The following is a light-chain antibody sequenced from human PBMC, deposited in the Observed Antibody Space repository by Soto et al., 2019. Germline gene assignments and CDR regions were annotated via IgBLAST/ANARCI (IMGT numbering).Light chain of an antibody. CDR3: QQYDNLPPT. Sequence: IQMTQSPSTLSASVGDRVTITCRASHNIERWMAWYQQKPGKAPSLLIFDASTLHSGVPSRFSGSGSGTDFTLTISSLQPDDFATYYCQQYDNLPPTLGGGTKVDIK. CDR1: HNIERW. J-gene: IGKJ4*01. V-gene: IGKV1-5*01. CDR2: DAS.